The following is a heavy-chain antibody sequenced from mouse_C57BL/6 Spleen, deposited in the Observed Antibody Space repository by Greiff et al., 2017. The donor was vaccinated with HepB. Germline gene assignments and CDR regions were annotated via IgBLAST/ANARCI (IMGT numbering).Heavy chain of an antibody. J-gene: IGHJ2*01. CDR1: GFTFSDYG. Sequence: VQLKQSGGGLVKPGGSLKLSCAASGFTFSDYGMHWVRQAPEKGLEWVAYISSGSSTIYYADTVKGRFTISRDNAKNTLFLQMTSLRSEDTAMYYCARNGYYVCFDYWGQGTTLTVSS. CDR3: ARNGYYVCFDY. CDR2: ISSGSSTI. D-gene: IGHD2-3*01. V-gene: IGHV5-17*01.